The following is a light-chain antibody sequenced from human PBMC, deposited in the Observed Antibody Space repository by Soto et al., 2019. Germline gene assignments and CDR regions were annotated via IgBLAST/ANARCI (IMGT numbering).Light chain of an antibody. CDR1: QSISSW. V-gene: IGKV1-5*03. Sequence: DIQMTQSPSTLSASIGDRVTITCRASQSISSWLAWYQQKPGKAPKLLIYKASSLESGVPSRFSGSGSGTEFTLTISSLQPDDVATYYCQQYSGYSRPFGPGTKVDIK. CDR3: QQYSGYSRP. J-gene: IGKJ1*01. CDR2: KAS.